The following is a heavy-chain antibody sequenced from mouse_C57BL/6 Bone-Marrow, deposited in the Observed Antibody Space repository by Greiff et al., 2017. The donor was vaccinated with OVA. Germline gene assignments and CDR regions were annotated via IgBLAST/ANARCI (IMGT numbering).Heavy chain of an antibody. D-gene: IGHD4-1*01. CDR2: IDPENGDT. Sequence: VQLKESGAELVRPGASVKLSCTASGFNIKDDYMHWVKQRPEQGLEWIGWIDPENGDTEYASKFQGKATITADTSSNTAYLQRSSLTSEDTAVYYCTTWGWDSWYFDVWGTGTTVTVSS. V-gene: IGHV14-4*01. CDR1: GFNIKDDY. J-gene: IGHJ1*03. CDR3: TTWGWDSWYFDV.